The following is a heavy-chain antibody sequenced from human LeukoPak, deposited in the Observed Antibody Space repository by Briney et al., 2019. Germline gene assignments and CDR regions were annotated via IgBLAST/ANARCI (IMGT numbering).Heavy chain of an antibody. CDR3: ARRMATYPKYYFDY. CDR2: IDTTGSS. V-gene: IGHV4-4*07. J-gene: IGHJ4*02. D-gene: IGHD5-24*01. Sequence: SETLSLTCTVSGASISNYFWSWIRQPAGRGLEWIGRIDTTGSSNSNPSLKSRITMSVDTSKNQFSLKLNSVTAADTAVYYCARRMATYPKYYFDYWGQGTLVTVSS. CDR1: GASISNYF.